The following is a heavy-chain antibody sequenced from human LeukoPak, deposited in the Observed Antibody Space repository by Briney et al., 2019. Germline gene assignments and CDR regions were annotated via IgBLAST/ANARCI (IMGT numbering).Heavy chain of an antibody. V-gene: IGHV4-4*07. CDR2: IYTSGSA. CDR1: GDSISNYF. Sequence: SETPSLTCTVSGDSISNYFWTWIRQPAGKGLEWIGRIYTSGSADYNPSLKSRVTMSLDTSRNQLSLILTTVTAADTAVYYCARKDGDYWGQGTLVTVSS. CDR3: ARKDGDY. J-gene: IGHJ4*02.